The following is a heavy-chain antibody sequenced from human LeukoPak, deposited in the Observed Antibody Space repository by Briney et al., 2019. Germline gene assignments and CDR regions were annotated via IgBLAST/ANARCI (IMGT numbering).Heavy chain of an antibody. Sequence: PSETLSLTCTVSGGSISNYYWTWIRQPPGKGLEWIWDIYNSGTTNYNPSLKSRVTISVDTSKNQFSLKLSSVTAADTAVYYCARARVTIAVSGMGFLDNWGQGTLVTVSS. J-gene: IGHJ4*02. D-gene: IGHD3/OR15-3a*01. V-gene: IGHV4-59*01. CDR2: IYNSGTT. CDR3: ARARVTIAVSGMGFLDN. CDR1: GGSISNYY.